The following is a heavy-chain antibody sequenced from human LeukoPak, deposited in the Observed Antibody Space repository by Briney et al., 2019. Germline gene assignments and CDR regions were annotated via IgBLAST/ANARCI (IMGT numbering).Heavy chain of an antibody. CDR2: IYYTGRT. CDR1: GGSMNSYY. CDR3: AATGSQLGYCTSTGCYTPSDS. Sequence: SETLSLTCTVSGGSMNSYYWNWIRQPPGKGLEWIGNIYYTGRTNNNPSLKSRLTISIDTSKNQLSLKVASVTAADTALYFCAATGSQLGYCTSTGCYTPSDSWGPGTLVTVSS. J-gene: IGHJ4*02. D-gene: IGHD2-2*02. V-gene: IGHV4-59*01.